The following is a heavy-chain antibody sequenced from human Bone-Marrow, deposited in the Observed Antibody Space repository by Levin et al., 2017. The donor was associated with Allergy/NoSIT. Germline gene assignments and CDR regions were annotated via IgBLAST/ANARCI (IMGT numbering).Heavy chain of an antibody. V-gene: IGHV4-31*03. Sequence: SQTLSLTCTVSGGSISSGGYYWSWIRQHPGQGLEWIGYIYYSGSTYYNPSLKSRVTISVDTSKNQFSLKLSSVTAADTAVYYCARDHRVEMATITSYYDYDGMDGWGQGTTVTVSS. CDR1: GGSISSGGYY. CDR3: ARDHRVEMATITSYYDYDGMDG. CDR2: IYYSGST. D-gene: IGHD5-24*01. J-gene: IGHJ6*02.